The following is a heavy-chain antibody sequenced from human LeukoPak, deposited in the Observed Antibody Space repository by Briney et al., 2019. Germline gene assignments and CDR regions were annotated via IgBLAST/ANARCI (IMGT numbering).Heavy chain of an antibody. V-gene: IGHV4-39*01. CDR1: GGSISSSSYY. D-gene: IGHD2-2*01. CDR2: IYYSGST. CDR3: ARRNVVVPAARGPYNWFDP. Sequence: SETLSLTCTVSGGSISSSSYYWGWIRQPPGKGPEWIGSIYYSGSTYYNPSLKSRVTISVDTSKNQFSLKLSSVTAADTAVYYCARRNVVVPAARGPYNWFDPWGQGTLVTVSS. J-gene: IGHJ5*02.